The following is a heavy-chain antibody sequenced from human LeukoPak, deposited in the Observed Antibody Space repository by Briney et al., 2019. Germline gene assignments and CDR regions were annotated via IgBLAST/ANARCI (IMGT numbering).Heavy chain of an antibody. CDR3: AREFTAYDFWSGYIPLDY. CDR1: GYTFTSYG. D-gene: IGHD3-3*01. Sequence: SVKVSCKSSGYTFTSYGISWVRQAPGQGLEWMGLISAYNGNTNYAQKLQGRVTMTTYTSTSTAYMELRSLRSDDTAVYYCAREFTAYDFWSGYIPLDYWGQGTLVTVSS. CDR2: ISAYNGNT. V-gene: IGHV1-18*01. J-gene: IGHJ4*02.